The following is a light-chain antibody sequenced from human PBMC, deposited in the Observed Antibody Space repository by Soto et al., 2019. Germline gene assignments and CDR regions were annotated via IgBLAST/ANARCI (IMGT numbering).Light chain of an antibody. CDR1: QTISGW. V-gene: IGKV1-5*01. J-gene: IGKJ1*01. CDR3: QQYDYSRT. Sequence: DIQITQSPSSVSASVGDRVTITCRASQTISGWLAWYQQRPGKAPNLLIFDASTLESGVPSRFSGSGSGTEFTLTISSLHSDDFATYYCQQYDYSRTFGQGTKVDIK. CDR2: DAS.